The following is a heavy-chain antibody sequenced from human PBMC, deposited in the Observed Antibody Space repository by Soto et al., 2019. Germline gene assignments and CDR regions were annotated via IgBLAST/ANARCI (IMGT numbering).Heavy chain of an antibody. CDR3: ARDLSCDY. CDR2: IYYSGST. V-gene: IGHV4-61*01. J-gene: IGHJ4*02. Sequence: SETLSLTCTVSGGSVSSGSYYWSWIRQPPGKGLECIGYIYYSGSTNYNPSLKSRVTISVDTSKNQFSLKLSSVTAADTAVYFCARDLSCDYWGQGTLVTVSS. CDR1: GGSVSSGSYY.